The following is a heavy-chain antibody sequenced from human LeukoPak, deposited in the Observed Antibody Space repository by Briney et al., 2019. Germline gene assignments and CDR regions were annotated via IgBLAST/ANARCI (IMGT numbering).Heavy chain of an antibody. CDR2: ISGSGGST. D-gene: IGHD3-10*01. V-gene: IGHV3-23*01. CDR3: AKESTLRTGYSCDY. Sequence: GGSLRLSWAAFGFTFSSYAMSWVRQAPGKGLEWVSGISGSGGSTNYADSVKGRLTISRDNSKNTLYLHMNSLRAEDTAVYYCAKESTLRTGYSCDYWGQGTLVTVSS. CDR1: GFTFSSYA. J-gene: IGHJ4*02.